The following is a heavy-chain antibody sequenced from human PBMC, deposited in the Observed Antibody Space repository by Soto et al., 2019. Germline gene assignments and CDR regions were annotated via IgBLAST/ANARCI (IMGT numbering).Heavy chain of an antibody. V-gene: IGHV3-23*01. CDR1: GFSFGTYT. D-gene: IGHD3-22*01. Sequence: PGGSLRLSCAVSGFSFGTYTVNWVRQAPGMGLEWVSGLSDSVGTTHYAYSVKGRFTISRDKSKNTLYLQMNNLRAEDTAVYYCAKHLIGGRLQSPFDPWGQGTQVTVSS. CDR3: AKHLIGGRLQSPFDP. CDR2: LSDSVGTT. J-gene: IGHJ5*02.